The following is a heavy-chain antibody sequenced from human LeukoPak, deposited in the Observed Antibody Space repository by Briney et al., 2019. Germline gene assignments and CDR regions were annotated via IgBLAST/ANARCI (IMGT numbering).Heavy chain of an antibody. V-gene: IGHV3-33*01. CDR2: ILNDGSNQ. J-gene: IGHJ5*02. D-gene: IGHD7-27*01. CDR3: ARDGVNWGIDL. CDR1: VLTFRLYG. Sequence: GGSLRLSCAVSVLTFRLYGMHWVRQAPGKGLEWVAVILNDGSNQYYADSVKGRFTVSRDNSKNTVFLQVNSLRADDTAVYYCARDGVNWGIDLWGQGTLVIVSS.